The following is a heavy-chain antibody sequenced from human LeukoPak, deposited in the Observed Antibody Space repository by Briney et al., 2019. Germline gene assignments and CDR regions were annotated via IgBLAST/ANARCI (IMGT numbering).Heavy chain of an antibody. D-gene: IGHD6-19*01. CDR3: ARLRGGAVAGRKYYFDY. V-gene: IGHV3-23*01. CDR2: IPASGGST. J-gene: IGHJ4*02. Sequence: PGGSLRLSCVASGFTFSSNVMIWVRQAPGKGLEWVSSIPASGGSTYYADSVKGRFTISRDNSKSTLYLQVNSLRAEDTAVYYCARLRGGAVAGRKYYFDYWGQGTLVAVSS. CDR1: GFTFSSNV.